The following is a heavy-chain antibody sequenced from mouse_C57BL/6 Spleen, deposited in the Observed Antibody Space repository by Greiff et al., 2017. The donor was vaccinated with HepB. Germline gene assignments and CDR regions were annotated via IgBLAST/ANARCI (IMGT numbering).Heavy chain of an antibody. CDR2: IYPRSGNT. J-gene: IGHJ4*01. V-gene: IGHV1-81*01. CDR1: GYTFTSYG. CDR3: ARAFITTVDHYYAMDY. Sequence: QVQLQQSGAELARPGASVKLSCKASGYTFTSYGISWVKQRTGQGLEWIGEIYPRSGNTYYNEKFKGKATLTADKSSSTAYMELRSLTSEDSAVYFCARAFITTVDHYYAMDYWGQGTSVTVSS. D-gene: IGHD1-1*01.